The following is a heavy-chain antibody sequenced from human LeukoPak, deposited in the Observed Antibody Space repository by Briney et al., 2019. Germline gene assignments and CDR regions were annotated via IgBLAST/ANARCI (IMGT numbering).Heavy chain of an antibody. CDR3: ARGYWEQQLLYYYYYMDV. J-gene: IGHJ6*03. CDR2: IYYSGST. CDR1: GGSISSSSYY. V-gene: IGHV4-39*01. Sequence: PSETLSLTCTVSGGSISSSSYYWGWIRQPPGKGLEWIGSIYYSGSTYYNPSLKSRVTISVDTSKNQFSLKLSSVTAADTAVYYCARGYWEQQLLYYYYYMDVWGKGTTVTVSS. D-gene: IGHD6-13*01.